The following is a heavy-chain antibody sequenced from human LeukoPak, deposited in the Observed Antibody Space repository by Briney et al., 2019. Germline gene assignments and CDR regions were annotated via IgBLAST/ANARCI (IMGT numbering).Heavy chain of an antibody. J-gene: IGHJ4*02. Sequence: GGSLRLSCAASGFTFSSYAMHWVRQAPGKGLEWVAVISYDGSNKYYADSVKGRFTISRDNSKNTLYLQMNSLRAEDTAVYYCARASDFDYWGQGALVTVSS. V-gene: IGHV3-30*04. CDR1: GFTFSSYA. CDR2: ISYDGSNK. CDR3: ARASDFDY.